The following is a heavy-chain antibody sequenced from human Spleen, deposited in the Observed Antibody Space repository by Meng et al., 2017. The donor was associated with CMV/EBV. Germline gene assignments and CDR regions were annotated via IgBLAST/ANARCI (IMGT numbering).Heavy chain of an antibody. CDR3: ASTNDYGGYSLN. V-gene: IGHV3-23*01. Sequence: GESLKISCAASGFTFSSYAMSWVRQAPGKGLEWVSAISGSGGSTYYADSVKGRFTISRDNSKNSLYLQMNSLRAEDTAVYYCASTNDYGGYSLNWGQGTLVTVSS. CDR2: ISGSGGST. D-gene: IGHD4-23*01. CDR1: GFTFSSYA. J-gene: IGHJ4*02.